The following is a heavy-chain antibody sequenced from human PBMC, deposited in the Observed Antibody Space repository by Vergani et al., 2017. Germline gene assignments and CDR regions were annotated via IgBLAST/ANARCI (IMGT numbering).Heavy chain of an antibody. D-gene: IGHD1-26*01. J-gene: IGHJ4*02. CDR3: AKDWRSGSYFTPWVDY. CDR1: GFTFSSYA. Sequence: VQLVESGGGLVKPGGSLRLSCAASGFTFSSYAMSWVRQAPGKGLEWVSAISGSGGSTYYADSVKGRFTISRDNSKNTLYLQMNSLRAEDTAVYYCAKDWRSGSYFTPWVDYWGQGTLVTVSS. CDR2: ISGSGGST. V-gene: IGHV3-23*04.